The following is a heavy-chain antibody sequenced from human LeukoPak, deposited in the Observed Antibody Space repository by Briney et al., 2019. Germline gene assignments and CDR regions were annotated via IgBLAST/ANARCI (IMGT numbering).Heavy chain of an antibody. Sequence: GGSLRLSCAASGFLFSTYEMNWVRQAPGKGLEWVSYIGPSDSPKFYEDSVKGRFTISRDNAKKSVYLQMNSLRAEDTAVYYCARDGAIYYFDYWGQGTLVTVSS. J-gene: IGHJ4*02. CDR1: GFLFSTYE. CDR3: ARDGAIYYFDY. CDR2: IGPSDSPK. D-gene: IGHD1-26*01. V-gene: IGHV3-48*03.